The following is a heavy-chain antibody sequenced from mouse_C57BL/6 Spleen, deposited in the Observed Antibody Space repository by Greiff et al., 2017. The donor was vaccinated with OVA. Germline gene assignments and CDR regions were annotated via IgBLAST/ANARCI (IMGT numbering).Heavy chain of an antibody. Sequence: VQLQQSGAELVKPGASVKMSCKASGYTFTSYWITWVKQRPGQGLEWIGDIYPGSGSTNYNEKFKSKATLTVDTSSSTAYMQLSSLTSEDSAVYYCARGDGYALTGTDYWGQGTTLTVSS. CDR3: ARGDGYALTGTDY. CDR2: IYPGSGST. CDR1: GYTFTSYW. V-gene: IGHV1-55*01. D-gene: IGHD4-1*01. J-gene: IGHJ2*01.